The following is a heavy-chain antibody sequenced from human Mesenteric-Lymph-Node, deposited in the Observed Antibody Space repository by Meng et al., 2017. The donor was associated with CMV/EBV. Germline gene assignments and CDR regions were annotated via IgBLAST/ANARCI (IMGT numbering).Heavy chain of an antibody. J-gene: IGHJ5*02. V-gene: IGHV3-30*02. CDR2: IRYDRSYK. CDR3: AREYCTSTSCYKAIDP. Sequence: GESLKISCAASGFSFSTYGMHWVRQAPGKGLEWVAFIRYDRSYKYYADSVKGRFTISRDNSKNTLYLQMNTLRAEDTAVYYCAREYCTSTSCYKAIDPWGQGTLVTVSS. CDR1: GFSFSTYG. D-gene: IGHD2-2*02.